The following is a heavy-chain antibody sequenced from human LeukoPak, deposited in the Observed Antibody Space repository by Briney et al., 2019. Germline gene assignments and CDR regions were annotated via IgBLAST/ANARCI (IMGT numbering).Heavy chain of an antibody. J-gene: IGHJ3*02. CDR2: ISSSGSTI. CDR3: ARDGRELPRSDAFDI. V-gene: IGHV3-48*03. Sequence: PGGSLRLSCAASGFTFSSYEMNWVRQAPGKGLEWVSYISSSGSTIYYADSVKGRFTISRDNAKNPLYLQMNSLRAEDTAVYYCARDGRELPRSDAFDIWGQGTMVTVSS. D-gene: IGHD1-26*01. CDR1: GFTFSSYE.